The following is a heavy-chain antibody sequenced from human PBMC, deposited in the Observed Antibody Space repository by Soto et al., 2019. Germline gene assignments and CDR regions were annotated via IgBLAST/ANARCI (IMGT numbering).Heavy chain of an antibody. CDR2: ISSYSSTI. D-gene: IGHD3-16*01. CDR3: ARMGVGPWFDP. CDR1: GFTFSSYS. V-gene: IGHV3-48*01. Sequence: EVQLVESGGGLVQPGGSLRLSCAASGFTFSSYSMNWVRQAPGKGLEWVSYISSYSSTIYYADSVKGRFTISRDNAKNSLYLQMNSLRGEDTAVYYCARMGVGPWFDPWGQGILVTVSS. J-gene: IGHJ5*02.